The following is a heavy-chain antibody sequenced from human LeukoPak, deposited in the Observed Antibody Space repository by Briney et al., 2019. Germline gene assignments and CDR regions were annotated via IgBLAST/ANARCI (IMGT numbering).Heavy chain of an antibody. CDR3: ARERGSCSSTTCYGS. V-gene: IGHV3-48*01. J-gene: IGHJ5*02. D-gene: IGHD2-2*01. CDR2: ISSSSSSI. CDR1: GFTFSSYS. Sequence: PGGSLRLSCAASGFTFSSYSMNWVRQAPGKGLEWVSYISSSSSSIYYADSVKGRFTISRDNAKSSFYLQMNSLRAEDTAVYYCARERGSCSSTTCYGSWGQGTLVTVSS.